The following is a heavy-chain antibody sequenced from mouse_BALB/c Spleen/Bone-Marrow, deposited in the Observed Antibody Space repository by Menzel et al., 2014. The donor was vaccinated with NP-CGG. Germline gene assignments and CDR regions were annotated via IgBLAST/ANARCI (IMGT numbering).Heavy chain of an antibody. J-gene: IGHJ3*01. D-gene: IGHD2-10*01. CDR2: ISSGGSYT. CDR3: TRHPYYGNYPAWFAY. CDR1: GFTFSSYA. V-gene: IGHV5-9-4*01. Sequence: EVQLVESGGGLVKPGGSLKLSCAASGFTFSSYAMSWVRQSPEKRLEWVAEISSGGSYTYYPDSVKGRFTISRDNARNTLYLQMSSLRSEDTALYYCTRHPYYGNYPAWFAYWGQGTLVTVSA.